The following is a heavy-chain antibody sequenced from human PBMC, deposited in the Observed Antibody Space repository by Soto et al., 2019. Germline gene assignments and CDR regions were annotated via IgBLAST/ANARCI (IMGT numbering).Heavy chain of an antibody. Sequence: QITLNESGPTPVKPRQTLTLTCTFSGFSLTTSGVGVGWIRQSPGKAPEWLALIYWDDDKRYSPSLKSRLTITKNTSKNQVVLTMADVDPGDTATYYCAHRVLRTVFGLVTTTAIYFDFWGQRTPVAVSS. V-gene: IGHV2-5*02. D-gene: IGHD3-3*01. J-gene: IGHJ4*02. CDR3: AHRVLRTVFGLVTTTAIYFDF. CDR2: IYWDDDK. CDR1: GFSLTTSGVG.